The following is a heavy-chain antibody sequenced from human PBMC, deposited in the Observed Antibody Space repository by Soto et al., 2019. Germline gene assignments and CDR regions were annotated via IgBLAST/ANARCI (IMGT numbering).Heavy chain of an antibody. CDR3: ASGAIWFDP. Sequence: QVQLQESGPGLVKPSETLSLTCTVSGGSISPYYWSWIRQPPGKGLEWIGYMYYNGSSNYNSSLKSRVTISVDTSRNQFSLKLTSMNAADTAVYYCASGAIWFDPWGQGTLVTVSS. V-gene: IGHV4-59*01. CDR1: GGSISPYY. CDR2: MYYNGSS. J-gene: IGHJ5*02. D-gene: IGHD1-26*01.